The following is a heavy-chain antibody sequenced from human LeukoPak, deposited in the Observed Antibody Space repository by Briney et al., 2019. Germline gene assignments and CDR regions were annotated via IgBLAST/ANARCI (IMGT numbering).Heavy chain of an antibody. CDR3: ARDTTSNWYWIN. V-gene: IGHV3-48*02. J-gene: IGHJ4*02. D-gene: IGHD6-13*01. Sequence: GGSLRLSCSASGFTFSSYSLNWVRQAPGRGLEWVSYISSSSGTIYYADSVKGRFTISRDNAKNSLYLQMNRLRDEDTAVYYCARDTTSNWYWINWGQGTLVTVSS. CDR2: ISSSSGTI. CDR1: GFTFSSYS.